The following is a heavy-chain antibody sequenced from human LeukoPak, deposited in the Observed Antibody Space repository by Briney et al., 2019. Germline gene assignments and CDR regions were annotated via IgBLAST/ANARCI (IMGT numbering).Heavy chain of an antibody. CDR3: ARDSSGPHAFDI. CDR2: ISSSGSYI. J-gene: IGHJ3*02. Sequence: PGGSLRLSCAASGFTFSSYSMNWVRQAPGKGLEWVSSISSSGSYIYYADSVKGRFTISRDNAKNSLYLQMNSLRAEDTAVYYCARDSSGPHAFDIWGQGTMVTVSS. CDR1: GFTFSSYS. D-gene: IGHD6-19*01. V-gene: IGHV3-21*01.